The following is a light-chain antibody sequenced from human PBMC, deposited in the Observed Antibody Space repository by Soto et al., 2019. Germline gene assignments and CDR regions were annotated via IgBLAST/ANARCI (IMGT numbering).Light chain of an antibody. CDR2: GVS. J-gene: IGKJ1*01. CDR3: QQSYSTPRT. CDR1: QSLLHTDGKTY. V-gene: IGKV2D-29*01. Sequence: DIVMTQTPLSLSVTPGQPASISCKSSQSLLHTDGKTYLYWYLQKPGQPPQLLIYGVSNRFSGVPDRFSGSGSGTDFTLTISSLQPEDFATYYCQQSYSTPRTFGQGTKVDIK.